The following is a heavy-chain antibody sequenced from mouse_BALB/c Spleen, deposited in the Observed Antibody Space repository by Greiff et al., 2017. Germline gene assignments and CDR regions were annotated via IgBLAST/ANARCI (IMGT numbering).Heavy chain of an antibody. CDR3: AKDYYGHAMDY. J-gene: IGHJ4*01. Sequence: EVKLMESGGGLVKPGGSLKLSCAASGFTFSSYAMSWVRQTPEKRLEWVASISSGGSTYYPDSVKGRFTISRDNARNILYLQMSSLRSEDTAMYYCAKDYYGHAMDYWGQGTSVTVAS. CDR2: ISSGGST. D-gene: IGHD1-2*01. V-gene: IGHV5-6-5*01. CDR1: GFTFSSYA.